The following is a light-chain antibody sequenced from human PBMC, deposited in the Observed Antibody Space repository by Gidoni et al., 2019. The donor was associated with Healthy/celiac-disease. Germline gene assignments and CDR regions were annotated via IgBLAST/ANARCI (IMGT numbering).Light chain of an antibody. CDR1: QSVSSN. Sequence: DIAMTPSPATLSVSPGERATLSCRASQSVSSNLAWYQQKPGQAPRLLIYGASTRATGIPARFSGSGSGTEFTLTISSLQSEDFAVYYCQQYNNWPPWTFGQGTKVEIK. CDR2: GAS. J-gene: IGKJ1*01. V-gene: IGKV3-15*01. CDR3: QQYNNWPPWT.